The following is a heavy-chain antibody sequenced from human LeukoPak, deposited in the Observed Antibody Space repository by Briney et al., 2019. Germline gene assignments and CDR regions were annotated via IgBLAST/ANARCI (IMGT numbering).Heavy chain of an antibody. CDR2: NSAYNGNT. V-gene: IGHV1-18*01. D-gene: IGHD3-10*01. J-gene: IGHJ5*02. CDR3: ARDYYGSGSYNWFDP. CDR1: GYTFTSYG. Sequence: ASVKVSCKASGYTFTSYGISWVRQAPGQGLEWMGWNSAYNGNTNYAQKLQGRVTMTTDTSTSTAYMELRSLRSDDTAVYYCARDYYGSGSYNWFDPWGQGTLVTVSS.